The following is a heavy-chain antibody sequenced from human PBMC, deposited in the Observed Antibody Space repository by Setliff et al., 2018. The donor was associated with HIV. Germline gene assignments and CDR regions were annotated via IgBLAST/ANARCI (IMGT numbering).Heavy chain of an antibody. CDR3: ARDRIRMDWFDP. V-gene: IGHV1-8*03. Sequence: ASVKVSCKAYGYTFTTYTIHWVRQAPGQRLEWMGWMNPNSGNTGYAQKFQGRVTITRNTFRSTAYLELSSLRSEDTAVYYCARDRIRMDWFDPWGQGTLVTVSS. CDR1: GYTFTTYT. J-gene: IGHJ5*02. D-gene: IGHD2-15*01. CDR2: MNPNSGNT.